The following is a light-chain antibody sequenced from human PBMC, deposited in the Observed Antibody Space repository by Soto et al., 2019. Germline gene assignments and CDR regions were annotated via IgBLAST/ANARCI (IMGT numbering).Light chain of an antibody. Sequence: DIVMTQSPDSMAVSLGERATISCKSSQTVLKSTNNKNYLAWYQKKPGKAPKLLIYKASTLKSGVPSRFSGSGSGTEFTLTISSLQPDDVATYYCQHYNSYSEALGQGTKVDIK. J-gene: IGKJ1*01. CDR3: QHYNSYSEA. CDR2: KAS. V-gene: IGKV4-1*01. CDR1: QTVLKSTNNKNY.